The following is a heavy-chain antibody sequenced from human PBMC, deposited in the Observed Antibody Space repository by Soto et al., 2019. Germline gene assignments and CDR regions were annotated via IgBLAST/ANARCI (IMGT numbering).Heavy chain of an antibody. CDR1: GFTFSTYA. V-gene: IGHV3-23*01. CDR2: ISGSGIST. J-gene: IGHJ4*02. CDR3: ATYDSSGYYPVWYFDY. D-gene: IGHD3-22*01. Sequence: PGGSLRLSCAGSGFTFSTYALSWVRQAPGKGLEWVSTISGSGISTYYGDSVKGRFTISRDNSKNTLFLQMNTLRAEDTAMYYCATYDSSGYYPVWYFDYWGQGTLVTVS.